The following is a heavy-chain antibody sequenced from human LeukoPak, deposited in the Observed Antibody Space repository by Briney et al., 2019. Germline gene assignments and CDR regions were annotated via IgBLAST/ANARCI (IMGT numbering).Heavy chain of an antibody. V-gene: IGHV3-48*01. Sequence: GALRLSCAASGFTFSDYSMHWVRQAPGKGLEWVSYIGISSSSTSYADSVKGRFTSSRDDAENSLYLQMNSLRAGDTAVYYCAREGLPDAFDIWGQGTMVTVSS. CDR2: IGISSSST. CDR3: AREGLPDAFDI. CDR1: GFTFSDYS. J-gene: IGHJ3*02. D-gene: IGHD3/OR15-3a*01.